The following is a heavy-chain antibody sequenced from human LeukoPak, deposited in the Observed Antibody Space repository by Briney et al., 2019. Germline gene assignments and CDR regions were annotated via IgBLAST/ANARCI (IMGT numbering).Heavy chain of an antibody. CDR1: GGTFSSYA. CDR2: IIPIFGIA. D-gene: IGHD4-11*01. Sequence: ASVKVSCKASGGTFSSYAISWVRQAPGQGLEWMGRIIPIFGIANYAQKFQGRVTITADKSTSTAYMELSSLRSEDTAGYYCAREAYSNYRDNWFDPWGQGTLVTVSS. CDR3: AREAYSNYRDNWFDP. J-gene: IGHJ5*02. V-gene: IGHV1-69*04.